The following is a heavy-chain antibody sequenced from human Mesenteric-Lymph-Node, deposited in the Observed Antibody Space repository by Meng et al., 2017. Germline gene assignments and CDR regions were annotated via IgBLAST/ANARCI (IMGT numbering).Heavy chain of an antibody. CDR3: AREGVEWELLVGPPDY. CDR1: GYTFTSYG. CDR2: ISAYNGNT. V-gene: IGHV1-18*01. Sequence: VLRVHLGHEVKKPRASVKVSCNASGYTFTSYGISWVRQAPGQGLEWMGWISAYNGNTNYAQKLQGRVTMTTDTSTSTAYMELRSLRSDDTAVYYCAREGVEWELLVGPPDYWGQGTLVTVSS. J-gene: IGHJ4*02. D-gene: IGHD1-26*01.